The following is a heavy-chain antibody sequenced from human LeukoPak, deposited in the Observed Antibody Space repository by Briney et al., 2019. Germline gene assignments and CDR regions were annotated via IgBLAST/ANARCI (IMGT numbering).Heavy chain of an antibody. CDR3: ARRDGWFDP. Sequence: SETLSLTCTVSGGSISSGSYYWSWIRQPPGKGLEWIGSIYHSGSTYYNPSLKSRVTISVDTSKNQFSLKLSSVTAADTAVYYCARRDGWFDPWGQGTLVTVSS. D-gene: IGHD5-24*01. CDR2: IYHSGST. CDR1: GGSISSGSYY. V-gene: IGHV4-39*07. J-gene: IGHJ5*02.